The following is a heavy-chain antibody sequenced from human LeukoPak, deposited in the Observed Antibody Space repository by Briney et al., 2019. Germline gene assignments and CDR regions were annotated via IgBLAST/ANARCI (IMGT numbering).Heavy chain of an antibody. Sequence: PGGSLRLSCAASGFTFNDYAMHWVRQAPGKGLEWVSGISWNSGNIGYADSVKGRFTISRDNAKNSLYLQMNSLRAEDTAVYYCAMCRELRSCPNYPYFDYWGQGTLVTVSS. CDR3: AMCRELRSCPNYPYFDY. J-gene: IGHJ4*02. V-gene: IGHV3-9*01. D-gene: IGHD1-26*01. CDR2: ISWNSGNI. CDR1: GFTFNDYA.